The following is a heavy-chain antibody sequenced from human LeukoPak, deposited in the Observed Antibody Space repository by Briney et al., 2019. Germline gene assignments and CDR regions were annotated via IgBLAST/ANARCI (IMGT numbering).Heavy chain of an antibody. Sequence: GESLKISCKGSGYSFTRHWSGWVRRMPGKGLEWMAIINPADSATRYSPSLQDQVTISADSSISTAYQQWSSRMTADTAMYYCARAPSDTSMVDYWGQGTLVTVSS. CDR2: INPADSAT. D-gene: IGHD5-18*01. V-gene: IGHV5-51*01. J-gene: IGHJ4*02. CDR3: ARAPSDTSMVDY. CDR1: GYSFTRHW.